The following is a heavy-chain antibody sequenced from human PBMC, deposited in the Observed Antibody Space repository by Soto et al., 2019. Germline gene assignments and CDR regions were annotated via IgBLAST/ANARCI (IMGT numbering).Heavy chain of an antibody. D-gene: IGHD5-12*01. V-gene: IGHV3-9*01. CDR3: AKEKRSYDNDAFNS. J-gene: IGHJ3*01. CDR1: RFTFDDYG. Sequence: EVQLVESGGGLVQPGRSLRLSCVASRFTFDDYGLHWVRQTTEKGLEWVSSITWNRGSVFYADSVKGRFTLSTDNAKKSLYLHMNGRLVEHTPLYYCAKEKRSYDNDAFNSWGEGRMVTVSS. CDR2: ITWNRGSV.